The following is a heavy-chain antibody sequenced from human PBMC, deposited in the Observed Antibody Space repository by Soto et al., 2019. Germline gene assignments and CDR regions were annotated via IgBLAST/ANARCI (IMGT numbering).Heavy chain of an antibody. CDR1: GFTFSDFRDAW. Sequence: PVWSLRLSCATSGFTFSDFRDAWMGWVRQAPGKGLEWVSRIKSRGSGGTTDYAAPVKGRFTITRDDSKRTVYLQMNSLRIEDTGVYYCSWSDYHHFGSWGQRTLVTAPS. J-gene: IGHJ5*02. D-gene: IGHD3-3*01. CDR3: SWSDYHHFGS. CDR2: IKSRGSGGTT. V-gene: IGHV3-15*01.